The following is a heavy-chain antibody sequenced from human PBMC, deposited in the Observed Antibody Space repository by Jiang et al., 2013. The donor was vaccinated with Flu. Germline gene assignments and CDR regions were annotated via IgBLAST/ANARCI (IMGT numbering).Heavy chain of an antibody. Sequence: GAEVKKPGAVSEGLLQGFWLHLYQLWYHLGCDRPPGQGLEWMGWISVYNGNTNYAQKLQGRVTMTTDTSTSTAYMELRSLRSDDTAVYYCARKGPGDWFDPWGQGTLVTRLL. CDR2: ISVYNGNT. CDR3: ARKGPGDWFDP. CDR1: LHLYQLW. J-gene: IGHJ5*02. V-gene: IGHV1-18*01.